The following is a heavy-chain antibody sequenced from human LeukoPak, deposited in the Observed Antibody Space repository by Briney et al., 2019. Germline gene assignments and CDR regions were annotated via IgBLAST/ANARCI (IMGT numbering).Heavy chain of an antibody. CDR1: GFNFGTSW. J-gene: IGHJ6*04. Sequence: PGGSLRLSCAASGFNFGTSWMDWVRQAPGKGLEWVANIKQDGSEKYYLDSVKGRFTISRDNAKNSLYLQMNSLRAEDTAVYYCAELGITMIGGVWGKGTTVTISS. CDR2: IKQDGSEK. D-gene: IGHD3-10*02. CDR3: AELGITMIGGV. V-gene: IGHV3-7*01.